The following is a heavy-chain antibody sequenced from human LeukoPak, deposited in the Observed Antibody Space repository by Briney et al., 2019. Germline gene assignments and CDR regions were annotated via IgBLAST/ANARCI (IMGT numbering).Heavy chain of an antibody. V-gene: IGHV1-18*01. CDR2: ISAYNRNT. CDR1: GYTFTSYG. CDR3: ARDRPLYCSSTSCYPDYYYYYGMDV. J-gene: IGHJ6*02. Sequence: GASVKVSCKASGYTFTSYGISWVRQAPGQGLEWMGWISAYNRNTNYAQKLQGRVTMTTDTSTSTAYMEPRSLRSDDTAVYYCARDRPLYCSSTSCYPDYYYYYGMDVWGQGTTVTVSS. D-gene: IGHD2-2*01.